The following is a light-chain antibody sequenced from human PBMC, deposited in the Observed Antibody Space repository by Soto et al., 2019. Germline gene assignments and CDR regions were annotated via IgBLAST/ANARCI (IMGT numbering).Light chain of an antibody. Sequence: DIQMTQSPSSLSASVGDRVTITCRASQSISSYLNWYQQKPGKAPKLLIYAASSLQSGVPSRFSGSGSGTDFTLTISSLQPEDVATYYCQQSYSTPRTVGQGTKLEIK. CDR3: QQSYSTPRT. CDR1: QSISSY. J-gene: IGKJ2*01. V-gene: IGKV1-39*01. CDR2: AAS.